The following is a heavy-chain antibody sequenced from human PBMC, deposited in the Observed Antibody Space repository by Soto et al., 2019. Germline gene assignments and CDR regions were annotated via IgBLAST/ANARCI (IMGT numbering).Heavy chain of an antibody. V-gene: IGHV5-51*01. CDR2: IYPGDSDT. J-gene: IGHJ4*02. CDR1: GYSFTSYW. CDR3: AKGGLTLISIPDY. Sequence: GESLKNSCKGSGYSFTSYWIVWVRPMPGKGLEWMGIIYPGDSDTRYSPSFQGQVTISADKSISTAYLQMNSLRAEDTAVYYCAKGGLTLISIPDYWGLRTLVTVSS. D-gene: IGHD3-22*01.